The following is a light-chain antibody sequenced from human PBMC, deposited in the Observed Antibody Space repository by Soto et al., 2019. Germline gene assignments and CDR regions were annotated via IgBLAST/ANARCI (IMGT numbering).Light chain of an antibody. CDR3: HQYGSSPGT. J-gene: IGKJ1*01. CDR1: QSVSSSY. Sequence: IVLTQAPDAMCLSPGGRGTLSCRASQSVSSSYLAWYQQKPGQAPRLLIYGASSRATGIPDRFSGSGSGTDFTLTISRLEPEDLAVYYCHQYGSSPGTSGPGTKVDIK. CDR2: GAS. V-gene: IGKV3-20*01.